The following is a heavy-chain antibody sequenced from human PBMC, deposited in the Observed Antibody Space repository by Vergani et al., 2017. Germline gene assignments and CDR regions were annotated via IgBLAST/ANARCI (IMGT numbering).Heavy chain of an antibody. Sequence: QVQLVESGGGVVQPGRSLRLSCAASGFTFSSYGMHWVRQAPGKGREWVAVISYDGSNKYYADSVKGRFTISRDNSKNTLYLQMNSLRAEDTAVYYCAKDPSSPTVTSDYYYYYGMDVWGQGTTVTVSS. J-gene: IGHJ6*02. CDR2: ISYDGSNK. CDR1: GFTFSSYG. CDR3: AKDPSSPTVTSDYYYYYGMDV. D-gene: IGHD4-11*01. V-gene: IGHV3-30*18.